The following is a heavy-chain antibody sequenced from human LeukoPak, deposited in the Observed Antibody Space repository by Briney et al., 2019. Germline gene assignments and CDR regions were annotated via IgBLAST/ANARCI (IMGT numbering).Heavy chain of an antibody. CDR1: AYSISSGSY. D-gene: IGHD6-19*01. Sequence: KASETLSLTCTVSAYSISSGSYWGWIRQPPGKGLEWIGSIHHSGSTYYNPSLKSRVTISVDTSKNQFSLKLSSVTAADTAVYYCARGSKEQWLVRSFDYWGQGTLVTVSS. J-gene: IGHJ4*02. CDR3: ARGSKEQWLVRSFDY. V-gene: IGHV4-38-2*02. CDR2: IHHSGST.